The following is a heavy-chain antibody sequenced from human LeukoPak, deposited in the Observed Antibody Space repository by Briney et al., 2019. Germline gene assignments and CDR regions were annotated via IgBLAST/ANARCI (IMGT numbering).Heavy chain of an antibody. CDR3: ARGLSGYASSLGY. Sequence: GGSLRLSCAASGFPFSSYGMHWVRQAPGKGLEWVAFISYDGSDKFYADSVKGRFTISRDNSKNTLYLQMNSLRAEDTAVYYCARGLSGYASSLGYWGQGTLVTVSA. J-gene: IGHJ4*02. CDR1: GFPFSSYG. V-gene: IGHV3-33*01. CDR2: ISYDGSDK. D-gene: IGHD6-6*01.